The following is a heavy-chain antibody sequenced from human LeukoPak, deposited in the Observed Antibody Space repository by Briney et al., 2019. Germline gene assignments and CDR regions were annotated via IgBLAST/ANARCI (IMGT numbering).Heavy chain of an antibody. CDR2: IKQDGSEK. CDR1: GFTFSSYW. J-gene: IGHJ4*02. D-gene: IGHD6-13*01. Sequence: GGSLRLSCAASGFTFSSYWMSWVRQAPGEGLEWVANIKQDGSEKYYVDSVKGRFTISRDNAKNLVYLQMNNLRAEDTAVYYCARDRSSSFWGQGILVTVSS. CDR3: ARDRSSSF. V-gene: IGHV3-7*03.